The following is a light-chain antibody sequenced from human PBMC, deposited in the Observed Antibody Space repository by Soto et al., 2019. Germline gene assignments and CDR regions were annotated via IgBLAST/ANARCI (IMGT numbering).Light chain of an antibody. J-gene: IGLJ2*01. CDR3: QTWGSGAVI. V-gene: IGLV4-69*01. CDR2: LNGDGSH. Sequence: QPVLTQAPSASASLGASVKLTCTLSSGHSNYAIAWHQQQPEKGPRYLMKLNGDGSHSKGDGIPDRFSCSSSGAERYLTISSLQSDDEADYYCQTWGSGAVIFGGGTKLTVL. CDR1: SGHSNYA.